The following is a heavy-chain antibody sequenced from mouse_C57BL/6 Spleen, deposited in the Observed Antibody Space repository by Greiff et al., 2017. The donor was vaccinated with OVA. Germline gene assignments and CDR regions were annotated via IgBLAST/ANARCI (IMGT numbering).Heavy chain of an antibody. CDR1: GFTFSSYG. CDR2: ISSGGSYT. V-gene: IGHV5-6*01. D-gene: IGHD4-1*01. Sequence: EVHLVESGGDLVKPGGSLKLSCAASGFTFSSYGMSWVRQTPDKRLEWVATISSGGSYTYYPDSVKGRFTISRDNAKNTLYLQMSSLKSEDTAMYYCARHEGANWDGAWFAYWGQGTLVTVSA. CDR3: ARHEGANWDGAWFAY. J-gene: IGHJ3*01.